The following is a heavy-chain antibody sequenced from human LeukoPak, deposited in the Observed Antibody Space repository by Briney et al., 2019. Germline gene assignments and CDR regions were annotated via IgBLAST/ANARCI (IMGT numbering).Heavy chain of an antibody. CDR2: IDPSGGST. Sequence: GASVKVSCKASGYTFTSYYMHWVRQAPGQGLEWMGIIDPSGGSTSYAQKFQGRVTMTRDTSTSTVYMELSSLRSEDTAVYYCARAVGATDFDYWGQGTLVTVSS. J-gene: IGHJ4*02. CDR3: ARAVGATDFDY. CDR1: GYTFTSYY. V-gene: IGHV1-46*01. D-gene: IGHD1-26*01.